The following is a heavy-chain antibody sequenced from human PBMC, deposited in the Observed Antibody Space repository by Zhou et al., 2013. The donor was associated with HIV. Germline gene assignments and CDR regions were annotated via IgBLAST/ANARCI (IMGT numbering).Heavy chain of an antibody. V-gene: IGHV1-69*05. CDR3: ARVGVLRFLEWSVFDI. J-gene: IGHJ3*02. CDR1: GGTFSSYA. Sequence: QVQLVQSGAEVKKPGSSVKVSCKASGGTFSSYAISWVRQAPGQGLEWMGGIIPIFGTANYAQKFQGRVTITTDESTSTAYMELSSLRSEDTAVYYCARVGVLRFLEWSVFDIWGQGTMVTVSS. CDR2: IIPIFGTA. D-gene: IGHD3-3*01.